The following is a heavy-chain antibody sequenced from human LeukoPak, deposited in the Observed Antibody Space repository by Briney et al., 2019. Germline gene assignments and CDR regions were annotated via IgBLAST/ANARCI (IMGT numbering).Heavy chain of an antibody. CDR3: ARDCNSTSCPWVY. J-gene: IGHJ4*02. CDR1: GGSISSSSYY. CDR2: IYYSGST. V-gene: IGHV4-39*07. Sequence: SETLSLTCTVSGGSISSSSYYWGWIRQPPGKGLEWIGSIYYSGSTYYNPSLKSRVTISVDTSKNQFSLKLNSVTAADTAVYYCARDCNSTSCPWVYWGQGTLVTVSS. D-gene: IGHD2-2*01.